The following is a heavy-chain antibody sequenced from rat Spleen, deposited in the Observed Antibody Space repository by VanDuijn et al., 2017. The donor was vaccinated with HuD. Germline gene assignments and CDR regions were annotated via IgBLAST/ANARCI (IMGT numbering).Heavy chain of an antibody. CDR2: INYDGSGT. J-gene: IGHJ2*01. V-gene: IGHV5-29*01. CDR1: GFTFSNYG. Sequence: EVQLVESGGGLVQPGRSLKVSCAASGFTFSNYGMAWVRQAPTKGLEWVATINYDGSGTYYRDSVKGRFTISRDNAKSTLYLQMDSLRSEDTATYYCAREGTYYGDYFDYWGQVVMVTVSS. CDR3: AREGTYYGDYFDY. D-gene: IGHD1-9*01.